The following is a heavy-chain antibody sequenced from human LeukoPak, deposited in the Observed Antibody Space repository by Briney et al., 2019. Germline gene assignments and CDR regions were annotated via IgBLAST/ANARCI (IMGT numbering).Heavy chain of an antibody. CDR1: GGSISSGSYY. D-gene: IGHD3-10*01. CDR2: IYTSGST. CDR3: ARDLIYYGSGRYMDV. J-gene: IGHJ6*03. Sequence: SQTLSLTCTVSGGSISSGSYYWSWIRQPAGKGLEWIGRIYTSGSTNYNPSLKSRVTISVDTSKNQFSLKLSSVTAADTAVYYCARDLIYYGSGRYMDVWGKGTTVTVSS. V-gene: IGHV4-61*02.